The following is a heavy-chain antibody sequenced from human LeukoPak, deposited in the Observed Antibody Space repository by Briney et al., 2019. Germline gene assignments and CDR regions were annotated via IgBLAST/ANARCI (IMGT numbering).Heavy chain of an antibody. CDR3: ARGGRYYDTRGYHREYYFDY. CDR2: IHYSGST. V-gene: IGHV4-59*01. D-gene: IGHD3-22*01. J-gene: IGHJ4*02. Sequence: SETLSLTCTVSGGSITNYYWTWIRQPPGKGLEWIGYIHYSGSTNYNPSLKSRVSLSVDTSKNQFSLRLSSVTAADTAVYYCARGGRYYDTRGYHREYYFDYWGPGTLVTVSS. CDR1: GGSITNYY.